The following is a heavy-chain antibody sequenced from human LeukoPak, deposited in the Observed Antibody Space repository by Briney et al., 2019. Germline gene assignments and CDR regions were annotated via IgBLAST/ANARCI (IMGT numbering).Heavy chain of an antibody. CDR1: GFTFSSYA. J-gene: IGHJ4*02. D-gene: IGHD3-9*01. CDR2: ISTSSSYI. V-gene: IGHV3-21*01. CDR3: ASDNEMTAYPANY. Sequence: PGGSLRLSCAASGFTFSSYAMHWVRQAPGKGLEWVSSISTSSSYIYYADSVKGRFTISRDNAKNSLYLQMNSLRAEDTAVYYCASDNEMTAYPANYWGQGTLVTVSS.